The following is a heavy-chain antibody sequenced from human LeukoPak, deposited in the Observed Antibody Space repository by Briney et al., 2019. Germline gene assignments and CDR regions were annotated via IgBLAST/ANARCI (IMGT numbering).Heavy chain of an antibody. Sequence: GGTLRLSCVASGFTFSSYGMTWVRQAPGKGREWVASITGRGTNTYYADAVKGRFTISRDNSKNTLSLQMNSLRAEDTAIYYCAKASNTWNYFDYWGQGTLVTVSS. D-gene: IGHD1-1*01. CDR3: AKASNTWNYFDY. V-gene: IGHV3-23*01. CDR2: ITGRGTNT. CDR1: GFTFSSYG. J-gene: IGHJ4*02.